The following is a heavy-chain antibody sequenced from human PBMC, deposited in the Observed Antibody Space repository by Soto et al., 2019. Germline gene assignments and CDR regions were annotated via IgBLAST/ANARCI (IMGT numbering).Heavy chain of an antibody. CDR3: ASPIGYSCSPTTYFDY. Sequence: SVKVSCKASGGTFSSYAISWVRQAPGQGLEWMGGIIPIFGTANCAQKFQGRVTITADESTSTAYMELSSLRSEDTAVYYCASPIGYSCSPTTYFDYWGQGTLVTVSS. CDR1: GGTFSSYA. D-gene: IGHD6-6*01. V-gene: IGHV1-69*13. CDR2: IIPIFGTA. J-gene: IGHJ4*02.